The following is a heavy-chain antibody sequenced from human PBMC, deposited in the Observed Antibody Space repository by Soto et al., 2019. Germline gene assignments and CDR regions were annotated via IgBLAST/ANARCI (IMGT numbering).Heavy chain of an antibody. V-gene: IGHV4-59*01. CDR1: GGSISSYY. Sequence: LETLSLTCTVSGGSISSYYWSWIRQPPGKGLEWIGHIYYSGSTNYNPSLKSRVTISVDTSKNQFSLKLSSVTAADTAVYYCAVLWFGELSPLGYYMDVWGKGTTVTVSS. J-gene: IGHJ6*03. CDR3: AVLWFGELSPLGYYMDV. CDR2: IYYSGST. D-gene: IGHD3-10*01.